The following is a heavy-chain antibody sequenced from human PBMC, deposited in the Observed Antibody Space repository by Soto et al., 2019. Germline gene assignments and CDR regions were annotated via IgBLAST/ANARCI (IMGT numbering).Heavy chain of an antibody. J-gene: IGHJ5*02. D-gene: IGHD2-15*01. V-gene: IGHV6-1*01. Sequence: QVQLQQSGPGLVKPSQTLSLTCAISGDSVSSNSAAWNWIRRSPSRGLEWLGRTYYRSKWYNDYAVSVKSRITINPDTSKNQFSLQLNSVTPEDTAVYYCARERAYCSGGSCTSNWFDPWGQGTLVTVSS. CDR2: TYYRSKWYN. CDR1: GDSVSSNSAA. CDR3: ARERAYCSGGSCTSNWFDP.